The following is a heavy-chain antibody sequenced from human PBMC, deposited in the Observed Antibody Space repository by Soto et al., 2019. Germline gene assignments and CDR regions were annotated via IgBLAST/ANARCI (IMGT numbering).Heavy chain of an antibody. CDR1: GGSISSYY. CDR3: ARSAYWEVTTIGYYYYYYMDV. Sequence: SETLSLTCTVSGGSISSYYWSWIRQPPGKGLEWIGYIYYSGSTNYNPSLKSRVTISVETSKNQFSLKLSSVTAADTAVYYCARSAYWEVTTIGYYYYYYMDVWGKGTTVTVSS. V-gene: IGHV4-59*01. D-gene: IGHD4-17*01. J-gene: IGHJ6*03. CDR2: IYYSGST.